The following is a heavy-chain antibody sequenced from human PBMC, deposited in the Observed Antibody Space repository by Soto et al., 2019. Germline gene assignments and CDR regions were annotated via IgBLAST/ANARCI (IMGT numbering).Heavy chain of an antibody. V-gene: IGHV3-23*01. J-gene: IGHJ5*02. CDR2: ISGSGGST. Sequence: SWIRQHPGKGLEWVSAISGSGGSTYYADSVKGRFTISRDNSKNTLYLQMNSLRAEDTAVYYCAKVPNYYDSSGYYYNWFDPWGQGTQVTVSS. D-gene: IGHD3-22*01. CDR3: AKVPNYYDSSGYYYNWFDP.